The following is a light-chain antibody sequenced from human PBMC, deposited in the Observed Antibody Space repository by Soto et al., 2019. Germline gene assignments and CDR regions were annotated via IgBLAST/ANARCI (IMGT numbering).Light chain of an antibody. Sequence: QSALTQPGSVSGSPGPSVTISCSGASTDVGGYNYVSWYQQHPGKAPILLIYDVSRRPSGVPDRFSGSKSGNTASLTTSGRQEEDEVDYYRCSSAGSNRFVFGSGTKLTVL. V-gene: IGLV2-11*02. J-gene: IGLJ1*01. CDR2: DVS. CDR1: STDVGGYNY. CDR3: CSSAGSNRFV.